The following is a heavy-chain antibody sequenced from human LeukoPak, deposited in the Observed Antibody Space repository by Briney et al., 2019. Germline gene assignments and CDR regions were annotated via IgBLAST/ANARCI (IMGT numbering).Heavy chain of an antibody. CDR2: IYYSGST. CDR1: GGSISSYY. J-gene: IGHJ6*02. V-gene: IGHV4-59*12. D-gene: IGHD6-19*01. Sequence: TSETLSLTCTVSGGSISSYYWSWIRQPPGKGLEWIGCIYYSGSTDYNPSLKSRVTISVDTSKNQFSLKLSSVTAADTAVYYCARVQLSSGWDYYYYYYGMDVWGQGTTVTVSS. CDR3: ARVQLSSGWDYYYYYYGMDV.